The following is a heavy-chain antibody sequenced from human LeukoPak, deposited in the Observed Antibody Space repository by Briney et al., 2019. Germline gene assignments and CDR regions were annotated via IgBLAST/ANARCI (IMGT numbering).Heavy chain of an antibody. CDR2: IYYSGST. J-gene: IGHJ4*02. Sequence: SETLSLTCTVSGGSISSGGYYWSWIRQHPGKGLEWIGYIYYSGSTYYNPSLKSRVTISVDTSKNQFSLKLSSVTAADTAVYYCASLDSSGYPDWGQGTLVTVSS. CDR3: ASLDSSGYPD. V-gene: IGHV4-31*03. CDR1: GGSISSGGYY. D-gene: IGHD3-22*01.